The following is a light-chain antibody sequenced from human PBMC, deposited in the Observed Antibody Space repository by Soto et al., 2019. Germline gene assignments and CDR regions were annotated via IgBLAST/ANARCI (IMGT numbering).Light chain of an antibody. CDR2: KAS. Sequence: DIQMTQSPSTLPASVGDRVTITCRASQSISSWLAWYQQKPGKAPKLLIYKASSLESGVPSRFSGSGSGTEFTLTISSLQSDDFATYYCQQYNSYPLTFGGGTKVDIK. CDR1: QSISSW. J-gene: IGKJ4*01. CDR3: QQYNSYPLT. V-gene: IGKV1-5*03.